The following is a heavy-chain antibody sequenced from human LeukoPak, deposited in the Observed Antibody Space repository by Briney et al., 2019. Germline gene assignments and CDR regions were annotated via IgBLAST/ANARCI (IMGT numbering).Heavy chain of an antibody. J-gene: IGHJ4*02. V-gene: IGHV4-39*07. Sequence: PSETLSLTCTVSGGSISGSSYFWGWIRQPPGKGLEWIGSIYYSGSTYYNPSLKSRVTISVDTSKNQFSLKLSSVTAADTAVYYCARGTDILTGYPYSMDWGQGTLVTVSS. CDR1: GGSISGSSYF. CDR3: ARGTDILTGYPYSMD. CDR2: IYYSGST. D-gene: IGHD3-9*01.